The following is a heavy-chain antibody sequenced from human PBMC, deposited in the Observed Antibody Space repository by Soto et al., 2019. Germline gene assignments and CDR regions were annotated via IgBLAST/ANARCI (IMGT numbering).Heavy chain of an antibody. Sequence: QVQLVQSGAEVKKPGSSVQVSCKASGGTFSSYAISWVRQAPGQGLEWMGGIIPIFGTANYAQKFQGRVTITADKSTSTAYMELSSLRSEDTAVYYCARENIVVVPAAIWGWFDPWGQGTLVTVSS. CDR1: GGTFSSYA. V-gene: IGHV1-69*06. CDR2: IIPIFGTA. J-gene: IGHJ5*02. D-gene: IGHD2-2*01. CDR3: ARENIVVVPAAIWGWFDP.